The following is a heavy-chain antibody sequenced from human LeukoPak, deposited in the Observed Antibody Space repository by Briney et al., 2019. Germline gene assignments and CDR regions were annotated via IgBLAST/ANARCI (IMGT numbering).Heavy chain of an antibody. CDR3: ARGYYDFWSGYYKVNWFDP. J-gene: IGHJ5*02. D-gene: IGHD3-3*01. V-gene: IGHV5-51*01. CDR2: IYPGDSDT. CDR1: GYSFTSYW. Sequence: GESLKISCKGSGYSFTSYWIGWVRQMPGKGLEWMGIIYPGDSDTRYSPSFQGQVTISADKSISTAYLQWSSLKASDTAMYYCARGYYDFWSGYYKVNWFDPWGQGTLVIVSS.